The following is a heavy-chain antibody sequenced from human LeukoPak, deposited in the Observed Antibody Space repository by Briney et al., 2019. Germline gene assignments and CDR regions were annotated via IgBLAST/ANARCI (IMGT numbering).Heavy chain of an antibody. CDR3: AKGFRGAATDAFDV. J-gene: IGHJ3*01. Sequence: GGSLRLSCAASGFTFSSYAMSWVRQAPGKGLEWVSLLNGGGTTTSYADSVKGRFTISRDNSKNTLYLQINSLRAEDTAVYYCAKGFRGAATDAFDVWGQGTMVTVSS. D-gene: IGHD3-10*01. CDR2: LNGGGTTT. CDR1: GFTFSSYA. V-gene: IGHV3-23*01.